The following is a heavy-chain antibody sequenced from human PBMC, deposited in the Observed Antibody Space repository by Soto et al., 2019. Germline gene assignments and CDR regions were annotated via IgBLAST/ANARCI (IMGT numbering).Heavy chain of an antibody. V-gene: IGHV4-30-2*05. CDR3: AKDMGGIAPYYFDY. J-gene: IGHJ4*02. D-gene: IGHD6-13*01. CDR2: IYYSGSI. CDR1: GGSISSGGYS. Sequence: SETLSLTCAVSGGSISSGGYSWSWIRQPPGKGLEWIGYIYYSGSIYYNPSLKSRVSISVDSSQNQFSLKLSSVTAADTAFYYCAKDMGGIAPYYFDYWGQGTLVTVSS.